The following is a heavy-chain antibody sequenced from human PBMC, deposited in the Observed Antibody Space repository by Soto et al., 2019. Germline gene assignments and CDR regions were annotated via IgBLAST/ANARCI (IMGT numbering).Heavy chain of an antibody. CDR3: ARVPVQPHYYYYGMDV. CDR1: GGSISSSSYY. V-gene: IGHV4-39*01. CDR2: IYYSGST. J-gene: IGHJ6*02. D-gene: IGHD1-1*01. Sequence: QLQLQESGPGLVKPSETLSLTCTVSGGSISSSSYYWGWIRQPPGKGLEWIGSIYYSGSTYYNPSLKSRVTISVDTSKNQFSLKLSSVTAADTAVYYCARVPVQPHYYYYGMDVWGQGTTVTVSS.